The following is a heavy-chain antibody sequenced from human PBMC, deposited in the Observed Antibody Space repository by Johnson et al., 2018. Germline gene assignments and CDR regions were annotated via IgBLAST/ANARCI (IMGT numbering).Heavy chain of an antibody. D-gene: IGHD2/OR15-2a*01. CDR2: ISWDGGST. V-gene: IGHV3-43*01. CDR1: GFSFDDYT. J-gene: IGHJ1*01. CDR3: AKGEYSSPELFQH. Sequence: VQLQESGGVVVQPGGSLRLSCAASGFSFDDYTMHWVRQAPGKGLEWVSLISWDGGSTYYADSMTGRVTSSRDNRKTSLYLQMNSLRTGDTALYYVAKGEYSSPELFQHWGRGTLVTVSS.